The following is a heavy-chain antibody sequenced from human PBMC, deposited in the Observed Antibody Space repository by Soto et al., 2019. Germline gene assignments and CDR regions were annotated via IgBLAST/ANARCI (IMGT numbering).Heavy chain of an antibody. Sequence: SETLSLTCTVSGGSISSGDYYWSWIRQPPGKGLEWIGYIYYSGSTYYNPSLKSRVTISLDTSKNQFSLKLSSVTAADTAVYYCARVGSSIAVRPLAYCGQGTLVLVSS. V-gene: IGHV4-30-4*01. CDR3: ARVGSSIAVRPLAY. CDR1: GGSISSGDYY. CDR2: IYYSGST. J-gene: IGHJ4*02. D-gene: IGHD6-6*01.